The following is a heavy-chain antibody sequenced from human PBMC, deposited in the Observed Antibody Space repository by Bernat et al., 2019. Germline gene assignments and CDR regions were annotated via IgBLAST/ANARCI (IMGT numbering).Heavy chain of an antibody. CDR1: GFTFSSYA. CDR3: AKDTTHYNWNYRYYFDY. D-gene: IGHD1-7*01. Sequence: EVQLLESGGGLVQPGGSLRLSCAASGFTFSSYAMSWVRQAPGKGLEWVSAISGSGGSTYYADSVKGRFTISRDNSKNTLYLQMNSLRAEDTAVYYCAKDTTHYNWNYRYYFDYWGQGTLVTVSS. CDR2: ISGSGGST. J-gene: IGHJ4*02. V-gene: IGHV3-23*01.